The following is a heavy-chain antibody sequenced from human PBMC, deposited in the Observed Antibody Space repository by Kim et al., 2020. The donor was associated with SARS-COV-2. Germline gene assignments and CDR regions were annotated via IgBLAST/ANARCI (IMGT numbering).Heavy chain of an antibody. Sequence: SETLSLTCTVSGGSISSYYWSWIRQPPGKGLEWIWYIYYSGSTNYNPSLKSRVTISVDTSKNQFSLKLSSVTAADTAVYYCARERAVAGTGGYYYGMDVWGQGTTVTVSS. J-gene: IGHJ6*02. CDR3: ARERAVAGTGGYYYGMDV. D-gene: IGHD6-19*01. CDR1: GGSISSYY. CDR2: IYYSGST. V-gene: IGHV4-59*13.